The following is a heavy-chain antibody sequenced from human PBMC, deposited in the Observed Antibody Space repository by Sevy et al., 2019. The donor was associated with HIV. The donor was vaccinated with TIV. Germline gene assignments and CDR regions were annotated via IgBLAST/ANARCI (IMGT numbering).Heavy chain of an antibody. Sequence: GESLKISCKGSGYSFTSYWIGWVRQMPGKGLEWMGIIYPGDSDTRYSPSFQGQVTISADKSISTAYLQWGSLKASDTAMYYCAGHAPNHYYDSSGYRYYYYYYMDVWGKGTTVTVSS. D-gene: IGHD3-22*01. J-gene: IGHJ6*03. V-gene: IGHV5-51*01. CDR2: IYPGDSDT. CDR1: GYSFTSYW. CDR3: AGHAPNHYYDSSGYRYYYYYYMDV.